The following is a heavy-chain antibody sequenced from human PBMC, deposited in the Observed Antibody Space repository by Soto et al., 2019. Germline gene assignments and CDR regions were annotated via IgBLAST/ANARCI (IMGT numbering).Heavy chain of an antibody. V-gene: IGHV3-53*01. Sequence: DVQLVESGGGLIQPGESLRLSCAAFGLTISGKKYVAWVRQAPGQGLERVSALYDVDGSFYADSVKGRFTTSSDSSKTTVYLQMNDLRPDDTAVYYCATWHEREHAYDVWGQGTTVTVSS. CDR1: GLTISGKKY. CDR3: ATWHEREHAYDV. J-gene: IGHJ3*01. CDR2: LYDVDGS. D-gene: IGHD1-1*01.